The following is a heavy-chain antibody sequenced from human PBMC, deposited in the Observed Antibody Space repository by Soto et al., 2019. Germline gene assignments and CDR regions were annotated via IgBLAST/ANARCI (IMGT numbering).Heavy chain of an antibody. CDR3: ARMDYDVFWFDP. Sequence: SGPTLVNPTETLTLTCTVSGFSLSNARMGVSWIRQPPGKALEWLAHIFSNDEKSYSTSLKSRLAISKDTSKSQVVLTMTNMDPVDTATYYCARMDYDVFWFDPWGQGTLVTVSS. V-gene: IGHV2-26*01. D-gene: IGHD4-17*01. CDR1: GFSLSNARMG. J-gene: IGHJ5*02. CDR2: IFSNDEK.